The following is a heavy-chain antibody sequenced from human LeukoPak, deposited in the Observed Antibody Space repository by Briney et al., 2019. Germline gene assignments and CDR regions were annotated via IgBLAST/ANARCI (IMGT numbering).Heavy chain of an antibody. D-gene: IGHD6-6*01. Sequence: GASVKVSCKASGGTFSSYAISWVRQAPGQGLEWMGGIIPIFGTANYAQKFQGRVTITTDESTSTAYMELSSLRSEDTAVYYCARMYSSSSGNWFDPWGQGTLVTVSS. CDR3: ARMYSSSSGNWFDP. J-gene: IGHJ5*02. V-gene: IGHV1-69*05. CDR1: GGTFSSYA. CDR2: IIPIFGTA.